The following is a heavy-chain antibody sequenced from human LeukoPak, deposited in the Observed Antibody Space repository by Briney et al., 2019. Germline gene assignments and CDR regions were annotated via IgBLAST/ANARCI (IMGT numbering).Heavy chain of an antibody. CDR1: GFTFSSYW. CDR2: INSDGSST. J-gene: IGHJ4*02. D-gene: IGHD4-23*01. Sequence: GGSLRLSCAASGFTFSSYWMHWVRQAPGKGLVWVSRINSDGSSTNYADSVKGRFTISRDNAKNTLYLQMNSLRAEDTAVYYCATGGRRWFNPFDYWGQGTLVTVSS. V-gene: IGHV3-74*01. CDR3: ATGGRRWFNPFDY.